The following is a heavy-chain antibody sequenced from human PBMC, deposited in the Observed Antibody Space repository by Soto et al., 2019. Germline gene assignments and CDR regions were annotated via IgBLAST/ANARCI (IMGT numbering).Heavy chain of an antibody. CDR2: IDKSSSYT. Sequence: LRRSLSTSGFTFTDSYMTWIRQSPGKGLEWVSYIDKSSSYTVYADSVKGRFTISRDNAQNSLYLQMNSLRAEDTAVYYCAKGHTFVNWGQGTLVTVSS. CDR3: AKGHTFVN. V-gene: IGHV3-11*06. CDR1: GFTFTDSY. D-gene: IGHD2-2*02. J-gene: IGHJ4*02.